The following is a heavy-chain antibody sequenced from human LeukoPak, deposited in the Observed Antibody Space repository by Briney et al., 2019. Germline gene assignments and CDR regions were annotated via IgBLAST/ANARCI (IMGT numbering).Heavy chain of an antibody. J-gene: IGHJ5*02. CDR1: GFTFSDYW. V-gene: IGHV3-7*01. CDR3: ARGHLDP. Sequence: GGSLRLSCAASGFTFSDYWMNWIRQAPGKGLEWVARIMKDGNEKYYVESIKGRFTISRDNAKNALYLQMNGLRAEDTGVYYWARGHLDPWGQGTLVTVSS. CDR2: IMKDGNEK.